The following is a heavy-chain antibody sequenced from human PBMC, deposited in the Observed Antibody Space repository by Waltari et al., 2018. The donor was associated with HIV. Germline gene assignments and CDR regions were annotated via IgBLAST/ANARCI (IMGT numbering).Heavy chain of an antibody. D-gene: IGHD3-9*01. Sequence: EVQLVESGGGRVKPGGSLRLSCEASGSTFSSYSMNWVRQAPGKGLEWVSSISRSSSYIYYADSVKGRFTISRDNAKNSLYLQMNSLRAEDTAVYYCARDISYYYGMDVWGQGTTVTVSS. CDR2: ISRSSSYI. CDR1: GSTFSSYS. J-gene: IGHJ6*02. V-gene: IGHV3-21*01. CDR3: ARDISYYYGMDV.